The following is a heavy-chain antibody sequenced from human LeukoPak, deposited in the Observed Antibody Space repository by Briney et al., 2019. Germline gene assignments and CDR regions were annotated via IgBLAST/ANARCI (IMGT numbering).Heavy chain of an antibody. V-gene: IGHV3-30-3*01. J-gene: IGHJ6*02. CDR1: GFTFSIYA. Sequence: GGSLRLSCAASGFTFSIYAMHWVRQAPGKGLEWVAVISYDGSNKYYADSVKGRFSISRGNSKNTLYLQMNSLRAEDTAVYYCARDTQYYYYTMDVWGQGTTVTVSS. CDR3: ARDTQYYYYTMDV. D-gene: IGHD2/OR15-2a*01. CDR2: ISYDGSNK.